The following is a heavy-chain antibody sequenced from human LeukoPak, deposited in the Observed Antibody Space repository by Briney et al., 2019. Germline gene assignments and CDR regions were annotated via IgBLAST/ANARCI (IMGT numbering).Heavy chain of an antibody. V-gene: IGHV4-4*08. CDR2: IYNSEST. Sequence: SETLSLTCTVSGGSISSYYWTWIRQPPGKGLEWIGYIYNSESTNYNPSLKSRVTISVDTSKNQFSLKLSSVTAADTAVYYCASGDGYNYGGLAFDIWGQGTMVTVSS. J-gene: IGHJ3*02. D-gene: IGHD5-24*01. CDR1: GGSISSYY. CDR3: ASGDGYNYGGLAFDI.